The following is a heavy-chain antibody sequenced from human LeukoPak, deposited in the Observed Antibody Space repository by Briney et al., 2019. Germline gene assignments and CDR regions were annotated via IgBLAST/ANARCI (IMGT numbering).Heavy chain of an antibody. CDR1: GGTFSSYA. CDR3: ARVLPDFWSGYFVYYYDSSGYYYFDY. J-gene: IGHJ4*02. D-gene: IGHD3-22*01. CDR2: IIPIFGTA. V-gene: IGHV1-69*05. Sequence: ASVKVSCKASGGTFSSYAISWVRQAPGQGLEWMGRIIPIFGTANYAQKFQGRVTITTDESTSTAYMELSSLRSEDTAVYYCARVLPDFWSGYFVYYYDSSGYYYFDYWGQGTLVTVSS.